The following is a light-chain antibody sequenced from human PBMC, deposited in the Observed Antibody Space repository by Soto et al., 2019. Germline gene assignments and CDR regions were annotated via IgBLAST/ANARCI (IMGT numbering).Light chain of an antibody. J-gene: IGKJ1*01. V-gene: IGKV1-5*03. CDR2: KAS. CDR1: QSVSRW. CDR3: QQYNDNWT. Sequence: DIQMTQSPSTLSASVGDRVTITCRASQSVSRWLAWYQQKPGKAPKLLIYKASTLESGVPSKFSGSGSGTEVPLAISSLQPDYSATYYCQQYNDNWTFGQGTKVEIK.